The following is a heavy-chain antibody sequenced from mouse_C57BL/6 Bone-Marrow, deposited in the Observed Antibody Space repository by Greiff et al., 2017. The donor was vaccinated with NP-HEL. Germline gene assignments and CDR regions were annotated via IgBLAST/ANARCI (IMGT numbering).Heavy chain of an antibody. J-gene: IGHJ1*03. CDR1: GFNIKNTY. CDR3: ASYYGSYWYFDV. Sequence: EVQRVESVAELVRPGASVKLSCTASGFNIKNTYMHWVKQRPEQGLEWIGRIDPANGNTKYAPKFQGKATITADTSSNTAYLQLSSLTSEDTAIYYCASYYGSYWYFDVWGTGTTVTVSS. CDR2: IDPANGNT. D-gene: IGHD1-1*01. V-gene: IGHV14-3*01.